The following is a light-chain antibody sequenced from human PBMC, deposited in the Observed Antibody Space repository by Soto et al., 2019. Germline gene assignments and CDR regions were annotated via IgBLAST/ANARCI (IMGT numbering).Light chain of an antibody. CDR2: AAS. J-gene: IGKJ1*01. Sequence: DIQRTQSPSSLSSSVGDRVTITRQASQGISNYLAWYKQKPGKVPKLLIYAASTLQSGVPSRFSGSGSGTDFTLTISSLKPEDVETYYCQKYNSAPPTFGQGTKVDIK. CDR3: QKYNSAPPT. V-gene: IGKV1-27*01. CDR1: QGISNY.